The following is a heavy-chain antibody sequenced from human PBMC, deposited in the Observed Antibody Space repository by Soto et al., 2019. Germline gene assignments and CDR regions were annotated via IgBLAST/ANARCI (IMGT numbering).Heavy chain of an antibody. CDR3: ARLPSGAYQAYVQY. D-gene: IGHD1-26*01. CDR1: GGSLRNGACR. CDR2: LYDGVST. V-gene: IGHV4-39*01. J-gene: IGHJ1*01. Sequence: SETLFLTCTVSGGSLRNGACRRGLNHQAPGKAVEWIGSLYDGVSTCYNPSLTSRVTRSADTSRNQFSLNLASVTAADTAVYYCARLPSGAYQAYVQYWGQGTLVTVSS.